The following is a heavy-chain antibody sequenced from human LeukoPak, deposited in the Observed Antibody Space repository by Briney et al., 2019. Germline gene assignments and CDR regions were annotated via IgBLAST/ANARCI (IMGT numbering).Heavy chain of an antibody. Sequence: GGSLRLSCAGSEFIFSNYWMNWVRQAPGKGLEWVANIKQDASETYYVDSVKGRFTISRDNAKNSLYLQMNSLRAEDTAVYYCAELGITMIGGVWGKGTTVTISS. CDR2: IKQDASET. J-gene: IGHJ6*04. CDR1: EFIFSNYW. V-gene: IGHV3-7*01. CDR3: AELGITMIGGV. D-gene: IGHD3-10*02.